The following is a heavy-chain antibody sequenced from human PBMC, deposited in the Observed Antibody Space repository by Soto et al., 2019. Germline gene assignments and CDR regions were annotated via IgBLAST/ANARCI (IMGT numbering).Heavy chain of an antibody. J-gene: IGHJ5*02. V-gene: IGHV5-51*01. CDR3: ARNPSSTSHSNWFDP. Sequence: GESLKISCRGSGYSFTSYWIGWVRQMPGKGLEWMGIIYPGDSDTRYSPSFQGQVTISADKSISTAYLQWSSLKASDTAMYYCARNPSSTSHSNWFDPWGQGTLVTVSS. CDR1: GYSFTSYW. CDR2: IYPGDSDT. D-gene: IGHD2-2*01.